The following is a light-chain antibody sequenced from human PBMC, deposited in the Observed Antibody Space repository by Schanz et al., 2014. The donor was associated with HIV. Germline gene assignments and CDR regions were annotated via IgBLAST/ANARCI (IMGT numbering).Light chain of an antibody. J-gene: IGLJ2*01. CDR1: SSDVGDYNY. CDR3: QSYDRGLNAVV. V-gene: IGLV2-8*01. CDR2: EVY. Sequence: QSALTQPPSASGSPGQSVTISCTGTSSDVGDYNYVSWYQQHPGTAPKIMIYEVYNRPSGVPDRFSGSKSGNTASLTISGLQAEDEADYFCQSYDRGLNAVVFGGGTKLTVL.